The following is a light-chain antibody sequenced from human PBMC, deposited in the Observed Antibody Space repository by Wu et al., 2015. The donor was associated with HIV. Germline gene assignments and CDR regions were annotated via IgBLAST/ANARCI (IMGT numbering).Light chain of an antibody. CDR1: QSVSSY. Sequence: EIVLTQSPATLSLSPGERATLSCRASQSVSSYLAWYQQKPDQAPRLLIYDASNRATGIPARFSGSGSGTDFTLTISSLEPEDFAVYYCQQRSNWPLTFGGGTKVE. CDR2: DAS. V-gene: IGKV3-11*01. J-gene: IGKJ4*01. CDR3: QQRSNWPLT.